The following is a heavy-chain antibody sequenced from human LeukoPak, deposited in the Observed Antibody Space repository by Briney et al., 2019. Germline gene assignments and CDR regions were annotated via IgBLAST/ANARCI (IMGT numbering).Heavy chain of an antibody. CDR1: GFTFSSYS. D-gene: IGHD5-18*01. CDR3: ASSTGDTAMALDY. Sequence: GGSLRLSCAASGFTFSSYSMNWVRQAPGKGLEWVSSISSSSSYIYYADSVKGRFTISRDNAKNSLYLQMNSLGAEDTAVYYCASSTGDTAMALDYWGQGTLVTVSS. CDR2: ISSSSSYI. V-gene: IGHV3-21*01. J-gene: IGHJ4*02.